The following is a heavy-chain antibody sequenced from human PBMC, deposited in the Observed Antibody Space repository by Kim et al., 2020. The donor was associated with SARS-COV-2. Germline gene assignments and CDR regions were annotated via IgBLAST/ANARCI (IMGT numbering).Heavy chain of an antibody. D-gene: IGHD6-19*01. CDR2: T. V-gene: IGHV4-4*02. J-gene: IGHJ4*02. Sequence: TNYNPSLTSRVTISVDKSKNHFSLNLNSVTAADTSVYYCSGSSGWYRLDYWGQGTLVTVSS. CDR3: SGSSGWYRLDY.